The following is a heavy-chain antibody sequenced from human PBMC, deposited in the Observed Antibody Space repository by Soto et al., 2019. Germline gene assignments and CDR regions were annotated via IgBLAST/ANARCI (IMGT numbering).Heavy chain of an antibody. D-gene: IGHD2-15*01. Sequence: PWQTRSLTCTVSGGSITTYYWSWIRQPPGKGLEWIGYISDSGSTNYNPSLKGRVTISIDTSKNQFSLKLSAVTAADTAVYYCARHRYCSGSSCFSSGMDVWGQGTTVTVSS. CDR3: ARHRYCSGSSCFSSGMDV. CDR2: ISDSGST. V-gene: IGHV4-59*01. CDR1: GGSITTYY. J-gene: IGHJ6*02.